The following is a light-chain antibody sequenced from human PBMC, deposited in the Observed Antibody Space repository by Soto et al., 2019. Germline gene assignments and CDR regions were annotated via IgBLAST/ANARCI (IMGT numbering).Light chain of an antibody. Sequence: QSALTQSASVSGSPGQSITISCTGTSSDVGGYNYVSWYQQHPGKAPKLIIYDVSNRPSGVSNRFSGSKSGNTASLTISGLQDEDEADYSCSAYTSTNSWVFGGGTKLTVL. J-gene: IGLJ2*01. CDR3: SAYTSTNSWV. CDR1: SSDVGGYNY. CDR2: DVS. V-gene: IGLV2-14*01.